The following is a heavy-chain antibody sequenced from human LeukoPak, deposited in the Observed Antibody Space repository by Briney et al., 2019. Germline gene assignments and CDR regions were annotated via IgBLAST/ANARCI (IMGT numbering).Heavy chain of an antibody. CDR3: ARDDYDSSGYYIQH. V-gene: IGHV3-23*01. CDR1: GFTFSSYA. Sequence: GGSLRLSCAASGFTFSSYAMSWVRQAPGKGLEWVSAISGSGGSTYYADSVKGRFTISRDNSKNTLYLQMNSLRAEDTAVYYCARDDYDSSGYYIQHWGQGTLVTVSS. D-gene: IGHD3-22*01. J-gene: IGHJ1*01. CDR2: ISGSGGST.